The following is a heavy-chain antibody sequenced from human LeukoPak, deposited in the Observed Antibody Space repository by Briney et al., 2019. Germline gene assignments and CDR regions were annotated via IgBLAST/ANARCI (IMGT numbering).Heavy chain of an antibody. Sequence: GGPLRLSCAASGFSHNDYSMNCVRQAPGKGLEWLSYISPSGSPIYYADPVRGRFTISRDNPKNPLYLKMSSLRDGDTAVYYCARDQVPLGYWGHGTLVTVSS. J-gene: IGHJ4*01. D-gene: IGHD3-16*01. V-gene: IGHV3-48*02. CDR2: ISPSGSPI. CDR3: ARDQVPLGY. CDR1: GFSHNDYS.